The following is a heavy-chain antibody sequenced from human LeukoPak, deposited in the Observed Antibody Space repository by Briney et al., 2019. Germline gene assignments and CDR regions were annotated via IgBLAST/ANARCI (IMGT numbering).Heavy chain of an antibody. V-gene: IGHV1-2*02. J-gene: IGHJ6*03. Sequence: GASVKVSCKASGYTFTGYYMHWVRQAPGQGLEWMGWINPDSGGTNYAQKFQGRVTMTRDTSISTASMELSRLRSGDTAVYYCARGITVHTAMIFYYYYYMDVWGKGTTVTVSS. CDR1: GYTFTGYY. D-gene: IGHD5-18*01. CDR3: ARGITVHTAMIFYYYYYMDV. CDR2: INPDSGGT.